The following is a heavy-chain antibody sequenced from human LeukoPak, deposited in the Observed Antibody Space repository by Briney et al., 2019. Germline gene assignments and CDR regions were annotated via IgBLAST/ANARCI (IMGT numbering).Heavy chain of an antibody. Sequence: PSETLSLTCTVSGGSISSYYWSWIRQPPGKGLEWIGYIYYSGSTNYNPSLKSRVTISVDTSKNQFSLKLSSVTAADTAVYYCASLVAAAGSSNYYYYGMDVWGQGTTVTVSS. J-gene: IGHJ6*02. CDR3: ASLVAAAGSSNYYYYGMDV. D-gene: IGHD6-13*01. V-gene: IGHV4-59*08. CDR2: IYYSGST. CDR1: GGSISSYY.